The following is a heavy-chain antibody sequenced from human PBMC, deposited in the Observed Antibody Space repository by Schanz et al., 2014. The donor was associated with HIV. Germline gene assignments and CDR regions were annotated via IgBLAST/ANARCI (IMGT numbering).Heavy chain of an antibody. V-gene: IGHV3-23*04. CDR2: ISGSGGST. D-gene: IGHD5-18*01. Sequence: VQLVESGGGVVQPGRSLRLSCAASGFTFRSYGMHWVRQAPGKGLEWVSTISGSGGSTYYADSVKGRFTISRDNSKNTLYLQMNSLRAEDTAVYYCARGLPADYWGQGTLVTVSS. J-gene: IGHJ4*02. CDR3: ARGLPADY. CDR1: GFTFRSYG.